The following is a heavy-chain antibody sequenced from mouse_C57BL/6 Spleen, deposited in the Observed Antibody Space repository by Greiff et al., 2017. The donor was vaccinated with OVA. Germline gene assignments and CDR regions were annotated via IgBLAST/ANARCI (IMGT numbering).Heavy chain of an antibody. CDR3: ARNFYGSSDWYFDV. CDR2: IHPNSGST. J-gene: IGHJ1*03. Sequence: QVQLQQPGAELVKPGASVKLSCKASGYTFTSYWMHWVKQRPGQGLEWIGMIHPNSGSTNYNEKFKSKATLTVDKSSSTAYTQLSSLTSEDSAVYYCARNFYGSSDWYFDVWGTGTTVTVSS. V-gene: IGHV1-64*01. D-gene: IGHD1-1*01. CDR1: GYTFTSYW.